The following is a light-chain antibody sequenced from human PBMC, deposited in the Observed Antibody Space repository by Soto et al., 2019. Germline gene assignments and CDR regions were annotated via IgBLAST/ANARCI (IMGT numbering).Light chain of an antibody. Sequence: EIVLTQSPGILSLSPGERASLSCWASQSISSSFLAWYQQKPGQAPRLLIYGASSRATGIPDRFSGSGSGTDFTLTISSLEPEDFAVYYCQQRSNWPITFGQGTRLEIK. V-gene: IGKV3D-20*02. CDR2: GAS. CDR1: QSISSSF. J-gene: IGKJ5*01. CDR3: QQRSNWPIT.